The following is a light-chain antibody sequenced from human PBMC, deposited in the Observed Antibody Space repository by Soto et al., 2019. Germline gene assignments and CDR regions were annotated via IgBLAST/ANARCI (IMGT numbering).Light chain of an antibody. CDR3: QQYFLPWT. V-gene: IGKV4-1*01. CDR1: QSVLYSSNNKNY. J-gene: IGKJ1*01. Sequence: DIVMTQSPDSLAVSLGERATINCKSSQSVLYSSNNKNYLAWYQQKPGQPPKLLIYWASTRESGVPDRFSGSGSGTDFTLTISSLQAEDVAVYYCQQYFLPWTFRQGTKVEIK. CDR2: WAS.